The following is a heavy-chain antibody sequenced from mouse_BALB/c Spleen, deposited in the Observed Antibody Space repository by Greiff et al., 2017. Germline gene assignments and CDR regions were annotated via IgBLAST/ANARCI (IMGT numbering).Heavy chain of an antibody. CDR1: GFTFSSYG. CDR2: INSNGGST. D-gene: IGHD3-1*01. V-gene: IGHV5-6-3*01. CDR3: ARDRGGVAWFAY. Sequence: EVKLVESGGGLVQPGGSLKLSCAASGFTFSSYGMSWVRQTPDKRLELVATINSNGGSTYYPDSVKGRFTISRDNAKNTLYLQMSSLKSEDTAMYYCARDRGGVAWFAYWGQGTLVTVSA. J-gene: IGHJ3*01.